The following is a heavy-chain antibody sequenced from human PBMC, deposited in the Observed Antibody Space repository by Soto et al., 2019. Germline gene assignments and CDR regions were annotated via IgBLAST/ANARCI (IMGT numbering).Heavy chain of an antibody. J-gene: IGHJ6*02. D-gene: IGHD6-13*01. Sequence: SETLSLTCTVSGGSISSYYWSWIRQPPGKGLEWIGYIYYSGSTNYNPSLKSRVTISVDTSKNQFSLKLSSVTAADTAVYYCARDFIAAARSYYYYGMDVWGQGTTVTVS. CDR3: ARDFIAAARSYYYYGMDV. CDR1: GGSISSYY. CDR2: IYYSGST. V-gene: IGHV4-59*12.